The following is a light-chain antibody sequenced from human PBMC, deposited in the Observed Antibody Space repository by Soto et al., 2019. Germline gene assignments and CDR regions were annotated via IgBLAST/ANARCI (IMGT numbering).Light chain of an antibody. V-gene: IGKV3-11*01. CDR2: DAS. CDR3: QQRSNWPRT. CDR1: QSVSSY. Sequence: EIVITQSPATLSLSPGERATLSCRASQSVSSYLAWYQQKPGQAPRLLIYDASNRATGIPARFSGSGSGTDFTLTISSLEPEDFAVYYCQQRSNWPRTFGQGTKVDTK. J-gene: IGKJ1*01.